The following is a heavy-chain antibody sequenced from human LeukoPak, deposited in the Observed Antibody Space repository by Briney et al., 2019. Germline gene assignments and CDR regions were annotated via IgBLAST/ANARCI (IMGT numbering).Heavy chain of an antibody. Sequence: ASVKVSCKVSGYTLTELSVHWVRQAPGKGLEWMGGFDPEDGETIYAQKFQGRVTMTEDTSTDTAYMELSSLRSEDTAVYYCATASYGSGSYYNRCWFDPWGQGTLVTVSS. V-gene: IGHV1-24*01. D-gene: IGHD3-10*01. CDR2: FDPEDGET. J-gene: IGHJ5*02. CDR3: ATASYGSGSYYNRCWFDP. CDR1: GYTLTELS.